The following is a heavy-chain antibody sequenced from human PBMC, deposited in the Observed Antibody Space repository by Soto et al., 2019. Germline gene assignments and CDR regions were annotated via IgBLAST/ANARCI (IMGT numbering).Heavy chain of an antibody. Sequence: QVQLQESGPGLVKPSETLSLTCTVSGGSVSSGSYYWSWIRQPPGKGLEWIGYISYSGSTNYNPSLKSRVTISVDTSKNQVSMKLSSVTAADTAVYYCARGDPYNRVDPWGQGTLVTVSS. CDR3: ARGDPYNRVDP. CDR2: ISYSGST. D-gene: IGHD1-26*01. V-gene: IGHV4-61*01. J-gene: IGHJ5*02. CDR1: GGSVSSGSYY.